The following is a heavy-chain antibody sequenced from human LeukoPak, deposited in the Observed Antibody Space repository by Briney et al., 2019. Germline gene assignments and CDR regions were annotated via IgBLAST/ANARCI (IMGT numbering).Heavy chain of an antibody. CDR1: GYSFTATY. Sequence: ASVKVSCKASGYSFTATYMHWVRQAPGQGLEWMRWVNPQNGDTQYAQKFQGRVTMTRDTSINTVYMEMTSLRSDDTAVYYCAPDSTTYPWGQGTMVTVSS. D-gene: IGHD2-2*01. J-gene: IGHJ3*01. CDR3: APDSTTYP. CDR2: VNPQNGDT. V-gene: IGHV1-2*02.